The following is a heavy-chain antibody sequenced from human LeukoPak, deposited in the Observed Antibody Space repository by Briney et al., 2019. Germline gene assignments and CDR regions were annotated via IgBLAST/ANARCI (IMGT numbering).Heavy chain of an antibody. CDR2: IHNSGST. J-gene: IGHJ4*02. CDR3: TGEKAGTIVDY. D-gene: IGHD2-15*01. V-gene: IGHV4-38-2*02. Sequence: PSETLSLTCAVSGFSLSSGLYRGWIPPPPREGLEGIGSIHNSGSTYYNPSLKSRVTISVDMSKNQFSLKLSSVTAADTAVYFCTGEKAGTIVDYWGQGTLVTVSS. CDR1: GFSLSSGLY.